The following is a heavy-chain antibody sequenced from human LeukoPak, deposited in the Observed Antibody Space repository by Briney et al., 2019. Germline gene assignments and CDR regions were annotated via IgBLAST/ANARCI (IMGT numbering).Heavy chain of an antibody. D-gene: IGHD3-3*01. CDR3: AGDLRFLEWFDFDY. CDR2: IRYDGSNK. V-gene: IGHV3-30*02. Sequence: GGSLRLSRAASGFTFTSYGMHWVRQAPGKGLEWVAFIRYDGSNKYYADSVKGRFTISRDNSKNTLYLQMNSLRAEDTAVYYCAGDLRFLEWFDFDYWGQGTLVTVSS. CDR1: GFTFTSYG. J-gene: IGHJ4*02.